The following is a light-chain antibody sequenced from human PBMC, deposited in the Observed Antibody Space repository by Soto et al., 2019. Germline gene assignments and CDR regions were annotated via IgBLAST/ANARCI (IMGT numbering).Light chain of an antibody. CDR2: DVS. Sequence: QSALTQPASVSGSPGQSITISCTGTRSDIGGYKYVSWYQQHPGKAPKLIIYDVSSRPSGVSDRFSGSKSGNTASLTISGLQPEDEADYHCSSYTSTGNPVFSGGTKLTVL. CDR1: RSDIGGYKY. J-gene: IGLJ3*02. V-gene: IGLV2-14*01. CDR3: SSYTSTGNPV.